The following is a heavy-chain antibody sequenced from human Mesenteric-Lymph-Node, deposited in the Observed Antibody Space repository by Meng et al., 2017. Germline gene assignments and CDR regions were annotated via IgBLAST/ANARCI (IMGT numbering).Heavy chain of an antibody. CDR1: GYTLASYA. V-gene: IGHV7-4-1*02. Sequence: QVQMEPAGSEVEKPWASVKVSCKASGYTLASYAMNWVRQAPGHGLEWMGWINTNTGNPTYALGFTGRFVFSLDTSVSTAYLQISGLKAEDTAVYYCAREGHFDYWGQGTLVTVSS. CDR2: INTNTGNP. CDR3: AREGHFDY. J-gene: IGHJ4*02.